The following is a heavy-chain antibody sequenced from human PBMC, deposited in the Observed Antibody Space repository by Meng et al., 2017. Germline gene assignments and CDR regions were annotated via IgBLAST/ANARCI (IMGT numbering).Heavy chain of an antibody. V-gene: IGHV1-69*02. CDR1: GGTFSSYT. D-gene: IGHD3-9*01. Sequence: SVKVSCKASGGTFSSYTISWVRQAPGQGREWMGRIIPILGIANYAQKFQGRVTITADKSTSTAYMELSSLRSEDTAVYYCARAHDHYDILTGYSTPDAFAIWGQGTMVTVSS. CDR3: ARAHDHYDILTGYSTPDAFAI. J-gene: IGHJ3*02. CDR2: IIPILGIA.